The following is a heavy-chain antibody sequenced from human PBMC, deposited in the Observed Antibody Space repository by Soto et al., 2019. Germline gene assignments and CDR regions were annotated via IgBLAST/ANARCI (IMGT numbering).Heavy chain of an antibody. CDR1: GGSFSGYY. V-gene: IGHV4-34*01. D-gene: IGHD5-12*01. Sequence: SETLSLTCAVYGGSFSGYYWTWIRQPPGKGLEWIGEINHSGSTNYNPSLKSRVTISVDTSKNQFSLKLSSVTAADTAVYYCARDVDRTSHLNWLDPWGQGVMVT. CDR3: ARDVDRTSHLNWLDP. J-gene: IGHJ5*02. CDR2: INHSGST.